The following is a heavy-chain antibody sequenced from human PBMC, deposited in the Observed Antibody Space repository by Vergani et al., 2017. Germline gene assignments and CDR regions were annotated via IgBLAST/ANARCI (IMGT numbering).Heavy chain of an antibody. CDR1: GYTFTSYD. V-gene: IGHV1-8*03. Sequence: QVQLVQSGAEVKKPGASVKVSCKASGYTFTSYDINWVRQATGQGLEWMGWLNPNSGNTGYAQKFQGRLTINRNTSISTAYMELSSLRSQDTALYYCERGESRLGYGSSTSCYGRGSYYYGMDVWSQGTTVTVSS. J-gene: IGHJ6*02. CDR3: ERGESRLGYGSSTSCYGRGSYYYGMDV. CDR2: LNPNSGNT. D-gene: IGHD2-2*01.